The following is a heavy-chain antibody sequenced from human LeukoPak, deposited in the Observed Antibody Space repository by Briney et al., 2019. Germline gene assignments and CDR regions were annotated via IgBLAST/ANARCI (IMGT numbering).Heavy chain of an antibody. CDR3: ASSIAAAGTYYYYGMDV. Sequence: SETLSLTCTVSGGSISSYYWSWIRQPPGKGLEWIGYIYYSGSTNYNPSLKSRVTISVDTSKNQFSRKLSSVTAADTAVYYCASSIAAAGTYYYYGMDVWGKGTTVTVSS. V-gene: IGHV4-59*01. D-gene: IGHD6-13*01. CDR2: IYYSGST. J-gene: IGHJ6*04. CDR1: GGSISSYY.